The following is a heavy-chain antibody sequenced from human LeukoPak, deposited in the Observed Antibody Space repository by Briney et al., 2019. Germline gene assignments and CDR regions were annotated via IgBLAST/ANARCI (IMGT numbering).Heavy chain of an antibody. CDR2: ISYDGSNK. V-gene: IGHV3-30*04. CDR3: ARNYYGSGHFDY. CDR1: GFTFSSYA. J-gene: IGHJ4*02. D-gene: IGHD3-10*01. Sequence: PGGSLRLSRAASGFTFSSYAMHWVRQAPDKGLEWVAVISYDGSNKYYADSVKGRFTISRDSSKNTLYLQMNSLRAEDTAVYYCARNYYGSGHFDYWGQGTLVTVSS.